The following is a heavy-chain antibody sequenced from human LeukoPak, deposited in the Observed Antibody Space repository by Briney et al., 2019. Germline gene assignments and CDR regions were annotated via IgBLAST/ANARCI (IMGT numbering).Heavy chain of an antibody. D-gene: IGHD3-10*01. Sequence: SQTLSLTCTVSGGSISSGSYYWSWIRQPAGKGLEWIGRIYTSGSTNYNPSLKSRVTISVDTSKNQISLKLSSVTAADTAVYYCARDAMVRGQGDWFDPWGQGTLVTASS. CDR3: ARDAMVRGQGDWFDP. CDR2: IYTSGST. CDR1: GGSISSGSYY. V-gene: IGHV4-61*02. J-gene: IGHJ5*02.